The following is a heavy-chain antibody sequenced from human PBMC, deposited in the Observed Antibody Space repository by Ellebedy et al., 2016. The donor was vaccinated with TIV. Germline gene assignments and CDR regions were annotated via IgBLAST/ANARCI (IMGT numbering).Heavy chain of an antibody. CDR3: TRETNPPPGALAGTGFDC. V-gene: IGHV3-30*02. J-gene: IGHJ4*02. CDR2: KRFDGRNE. D-gene: IGHD6-19*01. CDR1: GFSFSTYG. Sequence: PGGSLRLSCVASGFSFSTYGMHWVRQAPGKGLEWVAFKRFDGRNEYNRDSVKGRFIISRDLSKNTLYLQMNRMTSDGTGIYYCTRETNPPPGALAGTGFDCWGQGTLVIVSS.